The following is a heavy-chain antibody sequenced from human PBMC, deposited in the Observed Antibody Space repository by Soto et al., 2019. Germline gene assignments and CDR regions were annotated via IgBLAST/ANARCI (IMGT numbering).Heavy chain of an antibody. D-gene: IGHD3-3*01. CDR1: GGSISSSSYY. J-gene: IGHJ6*02. Sequence: SETLSLTCTVSGGSISSSSYYWGWIRQPPGKGLEWAGTIYYSGSTYYNPSLESRVIISVDTSKNQFSLKLSSVTASDAAVYYCARARGDFWSGYKIPPQYGYHGMVVWGPGNTVTVSS. V-gene: IGHV4-39*01. CDR3: ARARGDFWSGYKIPPQYGYHGMVV. CDR2: IYYSGST.